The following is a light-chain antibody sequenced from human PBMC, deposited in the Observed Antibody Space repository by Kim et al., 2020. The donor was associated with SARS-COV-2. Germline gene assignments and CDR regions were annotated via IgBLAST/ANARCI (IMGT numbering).Light chain of an antibody. J-gene: IGLJ2*01. CDR1: NIGSEG. Sequence: PGETARITCGGTNIGSEGVHGYQQRPGQAPVLVMYYASDRPSGIPERLSGSNSGNTATLTISRVEAGDEADYYCQVWNRGSDHPVVFGGGTRLTVL. CDR2: YAS. CDR3: QVWNRGSDHPVV. V-gene: IGLV3-21*04.